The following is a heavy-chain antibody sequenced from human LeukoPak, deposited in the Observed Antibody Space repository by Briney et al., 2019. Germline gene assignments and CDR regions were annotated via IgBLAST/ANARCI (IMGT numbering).Heavy chain of an antibody. CDR3: ARKGRAGAFDY. CDR1: GYPFTGYY. Sequence: ASVKVSCKASGYPFTGYYIHGVRQAPGQGLEWMGWIHPKSGGTNYAQKFQGRVILTRRDKLLSTAYMELSRLRCDDTAVYCCARKGRAGAFDYWGEGALVTVSS. D-gene: IGHD6-19*01. CDR2: IHPKSGGT. V-gene: IGHV1-2*02. J-gene: IGHJ4*02.